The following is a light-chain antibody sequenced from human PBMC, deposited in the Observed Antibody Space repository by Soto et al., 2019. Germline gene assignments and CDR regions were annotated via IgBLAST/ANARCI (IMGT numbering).Light chain of an antibody. Sequence: EIVLTQSPGTLSLSPGERATLSCSASQTVSSNSLAWYQQKPGQAPRLLIYGASSRATGIPDRFSGSGSGTDFALTISRLEPEDFAVYYCQLFGTSPGFTFGPGTKVDFK. CDR1: QTVSSNS. V-gene: IGKV3-20*01. CDR3: QLFGTSPGFT. CDR2: GAS. J-gene: IGKJ3*01.